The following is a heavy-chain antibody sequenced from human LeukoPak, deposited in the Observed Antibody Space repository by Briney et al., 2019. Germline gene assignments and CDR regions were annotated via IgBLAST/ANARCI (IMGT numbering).Heavy chain of an antibody. J-gene: IGHJ4*02. D-gene: IGHD3-3*01. CDR3: ARTSDDFWSGPTIDY. CDR2: IYYSGST. V-gene: IGHV4-39*07. Sequence: SETLSLTCSVSGGSINTSNYYWAWIRQPPGKGLEWIGSIYYSGSTYCNPSHKSRVTISLDTSKNQFSLKLSSMTAADTAVYYCARTSDDFWSGPTIDYWGQGTLVTVSS. CDR1: GGSINTSNYY.